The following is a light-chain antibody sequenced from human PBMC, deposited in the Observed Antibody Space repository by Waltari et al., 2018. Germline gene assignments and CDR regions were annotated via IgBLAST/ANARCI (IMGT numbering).Light chain of an antibody. CDR2: AAS. CDR1: QGSSSY. J-gene: IGKJ2*01. V-gene: IGKV1-9*01. Sequence: DVQLTQSPSFLSASIQGRCTITCRSRQGSSSYLSGYQQKPGKAPKLLIYAASTLQSGVPSRFSGSGSGTEFTLTISSLQPEDFATYYCQQLNSYPPFGQGTKLEIK. CDR3: QQLNSYPP.